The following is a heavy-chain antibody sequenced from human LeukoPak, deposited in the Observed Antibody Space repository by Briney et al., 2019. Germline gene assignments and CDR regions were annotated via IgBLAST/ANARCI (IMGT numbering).Heavy chain of an antibody. D-gene: IGHD5-24*01. CDR3: ARLRPETKWLQLSDYYFDY. Sequence: SETLSLTCTVSGGSISSSSYYWGWIRQPPGKGLEWIGSIYYSGSTYYNPSLKSRVTISVDTSKSQFSLKLSSVTAADTAVYYCARLRPETKWLQLSDYYFDYWGQGTLVTVSS. J-gene: IGHJ4*02. CDR1: GGSISSSSYY. V-gene: IGHV4-39*01. CDR2: IYYSGST.